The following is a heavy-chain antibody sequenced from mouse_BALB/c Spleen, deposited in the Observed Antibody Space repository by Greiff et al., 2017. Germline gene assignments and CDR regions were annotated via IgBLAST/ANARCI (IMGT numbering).Heavy chain of an antibody. CDR1: GYTFTDYN. D-gene: IGHD1-1*01. Sequence: VQLQQSGPELVKPGASVKIPCKASGYTFTDYNMDWVKQSHGKSLEWIGDINPNNGGTIYNQKFKGKATLTVDKSSSTAYMELRSLTSEDTAVYYCARRETYYGSSAMDYWGQGTSVTVSS. CDR2: INPNNGGT. J-gene: IGHJ4*01. CDR3: ARRETYYGSSAMDY. V-gene: IGHV1-18*01.